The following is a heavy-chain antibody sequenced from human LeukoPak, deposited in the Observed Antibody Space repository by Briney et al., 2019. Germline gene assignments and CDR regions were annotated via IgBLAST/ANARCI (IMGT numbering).Heavy chain of an antibody. CDR2: ISAYNGNT. CDR3: ARGGGRYYYASRTKGYYKGLDY. J-gene: IGHJ4*02. V-gene: IGHV1-18*01. Sequence: ASVKVSCKASGYTFTSYGISWVRQAPGQGLEWMGWISAYNGNTNYAQKLQGRVTMTTNTSTSTAYMELRSLRSDDTAVYYCARGGGRYYYASRTKGYYKGLDYWGQGTLVTVSS. D-gene: IGHD3-22*01. CDR1: GYTFTSYG.